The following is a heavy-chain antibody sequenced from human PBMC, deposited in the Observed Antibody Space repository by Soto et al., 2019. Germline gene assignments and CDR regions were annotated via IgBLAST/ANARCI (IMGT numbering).Heavy chain of an antibody. CDR1: GGSISRFY. CDR2: IYYSGSI. CDR3: ARGVYYDILTGYSSMDV. J-gene: IGHJ6*02. Sequence: SETLSLTCTVSGGSISRFYWSWIRQPPGKGLEWIGYIYYSGSINYNPSLKSRVTISVDTSKNQFSLKLSSVTAADTAVYYCARGVYYDILTGYSSMDVWGQGTTVTVSS. D-gene: IGHD3-9*01. V-gene: IGHV4-59*01.